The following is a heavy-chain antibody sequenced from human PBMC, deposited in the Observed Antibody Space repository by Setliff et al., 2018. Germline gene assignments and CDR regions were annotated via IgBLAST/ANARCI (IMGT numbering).Heavy chain of an antibody. D-gene: IGHD6-19*01. J-gene: IGHJ6*03. CDR2: IYIGGSA. Sequence: SETLSLTCTVSGGSISSYYWSWIRQPAGKGLEWIGRIYIGGSANYNPSLKSRVTMSIDTSKNQYSLKLNSVTAADMAVYYCAREQWLDPPGYYYMDVWAKGTTVTVSS. CDR1: GGSISSYY. V-gene: IGHV4-4*07. CDR3: AREQWLDPPGYYYMDV.